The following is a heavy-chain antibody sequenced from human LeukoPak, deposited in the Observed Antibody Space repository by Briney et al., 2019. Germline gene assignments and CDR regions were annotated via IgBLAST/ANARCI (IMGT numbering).Heavy chain of an antibody. V-gene: IGHV3-23*01. D-gene: IGHD5-12*01. CDR3: AKRASGYDFDY. CDR1: GFTFSSYA. CDR2: ISGSGTST. Sequence: GGSLRLSCAASGFTFSSYAMAWVRQAPGKGLEWVSAISGSGTSTYYADSVKGRLTISRDNSKNTLYLQMNSLRAEDTAVYYCAKRASGYDFDYWGQGALVTVSS. J-gene: IGHJ4*02.